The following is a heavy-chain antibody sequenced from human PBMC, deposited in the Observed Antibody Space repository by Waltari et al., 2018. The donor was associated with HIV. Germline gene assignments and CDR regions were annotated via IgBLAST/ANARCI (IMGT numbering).Heavy chain of an antibody. CDR2: ISQSGTT. D-gene: IGHD4-17*01. CDR1: GGSLSSGGYS. V-gene: IGHV4-30-2*01. J-gene: IGHJ6*02. CDR3: ARDRLSVTTRGGYYYGLDV. Sequence: QLQLQESGSGLVKPSQTLSLPCAVSGGSLSSGGYSWTWIRQPPGKGLEWIGYISQSGTTYYNPSLQSRVTISLDRSKNQFSLKLRSVTAADTAVYYCARDRLSVTTRGGYYYGLDVWGQGTTVTVSS.